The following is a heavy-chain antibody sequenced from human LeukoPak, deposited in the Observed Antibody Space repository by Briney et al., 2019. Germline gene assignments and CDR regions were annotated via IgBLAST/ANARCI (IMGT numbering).Heavy chain of an antibody. CDR1: GGSISSSTYY. CDR2: ISYSGST. J-gene: IGHJ4*02. V-gene: IGHV4-39*01. D-gene: IGHD3-22*01. Sequence: PSETLSLTCTVSGGSISSSTYYWGWIRQPPGKGLEWIGSISYSGSTYYNPSLKSRVTISVDTSKNQFSLRLSSVTAADTAVYHCARHYYGSSDYYPYYFNYWGQGTLVTVSS. CDR3: ARHYYGSSDYYPYYFNY.